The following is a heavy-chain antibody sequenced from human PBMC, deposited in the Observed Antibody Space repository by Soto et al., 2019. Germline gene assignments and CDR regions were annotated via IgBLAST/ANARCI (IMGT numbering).Heavy chain of an antibody. Sequence: GGSLRLSCAASGFTFSGSAMHWVRQASGKGLEWVGRIRSKANSYATAYAASVKGRFTISRDDSKNTAYLQMNSLKTEDTAVYYCVRKYSSGWYGDAFDIWGQGTMVTVSS. D-gene: IGHD6-19*01. CDR3: VRKYSSGWYGDAFDI. V-gene: IGHV3-73*01. CDR1: GFTFSGSA. CDR2: IRSKANSYAT. J-gene: IGHJ3*02.